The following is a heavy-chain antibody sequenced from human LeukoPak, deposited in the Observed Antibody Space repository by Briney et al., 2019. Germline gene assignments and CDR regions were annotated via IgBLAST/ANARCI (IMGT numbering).Heavy chain of an antibody. CDR1: GYTFTGYY. CDR3: ARADYDFWSGYYYGMDV. Sequence: ASVKVSCKASGYTFTGYYMHWVRQAPGQGLEWMGRINPNSGGTNYAQKLQGRVTMTTDTSTSTAYMELRSLRSDDTAVYYCARADYDFWSGYYYGMDVWGQGTTVTVSS. D-gene: IGHD3-3*01. V-gene: IGHV1-2*06. CDR2: INPNSGGT. J-gene: IGHJ6*02.